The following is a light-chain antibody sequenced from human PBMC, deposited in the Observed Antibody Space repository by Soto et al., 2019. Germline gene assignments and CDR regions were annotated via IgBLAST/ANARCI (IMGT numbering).Light chain of an antibody. CDR3: PRT. CDR1: QSISSY. J-gene: IGKJ1*01. V-gene: IGKV1-39*01. Sequence: DIQMTQSPSSLSASVGDRVTITCRASQSISSYLNWYQQKPGQAPKLLIYAASSLQSGVPSRFSGSGYRTAFTLTISSLQPEDFATYSTPRTFGQGTKVEIK. CDR2: AAS.